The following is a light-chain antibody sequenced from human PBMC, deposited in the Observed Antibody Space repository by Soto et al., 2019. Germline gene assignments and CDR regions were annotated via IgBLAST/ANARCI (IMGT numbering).Light chain of an antibody. CDR2: AAS. V-gene: IGKV1-39*01. CDR3: QHTYTTPIT. Sequence: DIQLTQAPSFLSASAGDRVSITCLASQAISSYLAWYQQKPGRAPKLLIYAASTLQSGVPSRFSGSGSGTDFTLTISSLQPEDFATYYCQHTYTTPITFGQGTRLEI. CDR1: QAISSY. J-gene: IGKJ5*01.